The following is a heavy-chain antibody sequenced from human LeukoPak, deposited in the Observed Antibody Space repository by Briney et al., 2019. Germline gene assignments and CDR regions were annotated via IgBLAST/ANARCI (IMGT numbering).Heavy chain of an antibody. CDR1: GFTFDDYA. D-gene: IGHD3-22*01. V-gene: IGHV3-9*01. Sequence: GGSLRLSCAASGFTFDDYAMHWVRQAPGKGLEWVSGISWNSGSIGYADSVKGRFTISRDNAKNSLYLQMNSLRAEDTAVYYCARGIADYYDSSGLDHWGQGTLVTVSS. CDR2: ISWNSGSI. CDR3: ARGIADYYDSSGLDH. J-gene: IGHJ4*02.